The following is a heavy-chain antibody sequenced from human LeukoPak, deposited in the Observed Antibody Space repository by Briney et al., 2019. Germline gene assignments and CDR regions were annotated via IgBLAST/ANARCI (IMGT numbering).Heavy chain of an antibody. CDR3: ARGDFWSGYYVSFWFDP. J-gene: IGHJ5*02. CDR1: GGSISSYY. Sequence: SETLSLTCTVSGGSISSYYWSWIRQPPGKGLEWIGYIYYSGSTNYNPSLKSRVTISVDTSKNQFSLKLSSVTAADAAVYYCARGDFWSGYYVSFWFDPWGQGTLVTVSS. V-gene: IGHV4-59*01. D-gene: IGHD3-3*01. CDR2: IYYSGST.